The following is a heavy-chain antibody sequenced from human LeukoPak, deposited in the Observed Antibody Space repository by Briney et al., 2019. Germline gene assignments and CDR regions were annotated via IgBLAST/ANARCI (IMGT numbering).Heavy chain of an antibody. D-gene: IGHD2-2*03. CDR2: IKQDGSEK. Sequence: GGSLRLSCAASGFTFSSYWMSWVRQAPGQGLEWVANIKQDGSEKYYVYSVKGRFTISRDSAVNSLYLQMNSLRAEDTAVYYCARASVDIVVVPAANSRFIYYYCMDVWGKGTTVTISS. CDR3: ARASVDIVVVPAANSRFIYYYCMDV. J-gene: IGHJ6*03. V-gene: IGHV3-7*01. CDR1: GFTFSSYW.